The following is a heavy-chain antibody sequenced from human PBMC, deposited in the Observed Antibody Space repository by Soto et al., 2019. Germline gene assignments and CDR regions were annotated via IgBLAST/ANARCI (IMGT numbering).Heavy chain of an antibody. J-gene: IGHJ6*02. CDR1: GFTFSSYA. CDR3: AKDGRSGYDHYYYYYGMDV. Sequence: EVQLLESGGGLVQPGGSLRLSCAASGFTFSSYAMSWVRQAPGKGLEWVSAISGSGGSTYYADSVKGRFTISRDNSKNTLYLQMNSLRAEDTAVYYCAKDGRSGYDHYYYYYGMDVWGQGTTVTVSS. V-gene: IGHV3-23*01. D-gene: IGHD5-12*01. CDR2: ISGSGGST.